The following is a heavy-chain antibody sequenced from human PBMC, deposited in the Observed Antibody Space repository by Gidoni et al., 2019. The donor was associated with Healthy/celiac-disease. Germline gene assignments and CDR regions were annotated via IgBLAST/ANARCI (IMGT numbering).Heavy chain of an antibody. CDR3: ARGRAIVATIPYYFDY. CDR2: IIPILSTA. D-gene: IGHD5-12*01. Sequence: QVQLVQSGAEVKKPGSSVKVSCKASGGTFRSYAISWVRQAPGQGLEWMGGIIPILSTANYAQKFQSGDTITADESTSTAYMELSSLKSEDTAVYYCARGRAIVATIPYYFDYWGQGTLVTVSS. V-gene: IGHV1-69*01. CDR1: GGTFRSYA. J-gene: IGHJ4*02.